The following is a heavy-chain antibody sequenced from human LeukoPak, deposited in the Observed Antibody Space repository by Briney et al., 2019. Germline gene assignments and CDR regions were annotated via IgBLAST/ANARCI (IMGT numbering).Heavy chain of an antibody. Sequence: XXVXGGSIXSSSYYWGWIRQPPGKGLEWIGSIYYSGNTYYDPSLKSRVTISVDTSKNQFSLKVSSVTAADTAVYYCATGWKLDYWGQGTLVTVSS. CDR2: IYYSGNT. CDR1: GGSIXSSSYY. J-gene: IGHJ4*02. V-gene: IGHV4-39*01. CDR3: ATGWKLDY. D-gene: IGHD2-15*01.